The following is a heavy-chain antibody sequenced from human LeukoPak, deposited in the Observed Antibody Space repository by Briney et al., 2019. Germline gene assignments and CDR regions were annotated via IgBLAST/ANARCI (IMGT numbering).Heavy chain of an antibody. D-gene: IGHD1-14*01. CDR1: GFTFSSYW. Sequence: QPGGSLRLSCAASGFTFSSYWMHWVRHAPGKGLVWVSRINSDGSSTSYADSVKGRFTISRDNAKNTLYLQMNSLRAEDTAVYYCARDRAPRGYYYGMDVWGQGTTVTVSS. CDR3: ARDRAPRGYYYGMDV. J-gene: IGHJ6*02. V-gene: IGHV3-74*01. CDR2: INSDGSST.